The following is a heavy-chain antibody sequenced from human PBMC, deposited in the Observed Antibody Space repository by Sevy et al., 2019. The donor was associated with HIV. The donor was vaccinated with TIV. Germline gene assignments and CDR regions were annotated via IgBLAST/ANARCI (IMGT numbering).Heavy chain of an antibody. Sequence: GGSLRLSCAASGFTFSTFAMSWVRQAPGKGLEWVSSLSGYGGATYYADSVKGRFTISRDNSRNTLYLHLNSLRAEDSAIYYCAKNLGGNSDFLFDSWGQGTLVTVSS. CDR2: LSGYGGAT. CDR3: AKNLGGNSDFLFDS. V-gene: IGHV3-23*01. CDR1: GFTFSTFA. J-gene: IGHJ4*02. D-gene: IGHD2-21*02.